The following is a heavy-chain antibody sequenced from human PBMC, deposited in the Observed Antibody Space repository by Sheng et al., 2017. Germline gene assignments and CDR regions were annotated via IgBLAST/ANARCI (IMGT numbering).Heavy chain of an antibody. CDR3: ASYRVYDSSGRYWYFDL. CDR2: IIPILGIA. Sequence: QVQLVQSGAEVKKPGSSVKVSCKASGGTFSSYAISWVRQAPGQGLEWMGGIIPILGIANYAQKFQGRVTITADKSTSTAYMELSSLRSEDTAVYYCASYRVYDSSGRYWYFDLWGRGTLVTVSS. D-gene: IGHD3-22*01. V-gene: IGHV1-69*04. CDR1: GGTFSSYA. J-gene: IGHJ2*01.